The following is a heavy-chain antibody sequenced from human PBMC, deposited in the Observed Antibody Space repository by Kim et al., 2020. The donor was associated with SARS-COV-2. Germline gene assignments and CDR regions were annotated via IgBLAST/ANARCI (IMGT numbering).Heavy chain of an antibody. V-gene: IGHV1-3*01. J-gene: IGHJ5*02. Sequence: ASVKVSCKASGYTFTSYAMHWVRQAPGQRLEWMGWINAGNGNTKYSQKFQGRVTITRDTSASTAYMELSSLRSEDTAVYYCARGPPSYCGGDCKYNWFDPWGQGTLVTVSS. D-gene: IGHD2-21*02. CDR3: ARGPPSYCGGDCKYNWFDP. CDR2: INAGNGNT. CDR1: GYTFTSYA.